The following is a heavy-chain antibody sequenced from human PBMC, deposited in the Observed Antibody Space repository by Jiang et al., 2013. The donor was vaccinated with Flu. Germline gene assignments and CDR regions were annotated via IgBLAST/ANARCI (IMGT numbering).Heavy chain of an antibody. Sequence: QTLSLTCAISGDSVSSNSAAWNWIRQSPSRGLEWLGRTYYRSKWYSDYAVSVKSRISINADTSMNQFSLQLNSVTPEDTAVYYCAREQLGITVPGTNAMDVWGQGPRSPSP. J-gene: IGHJ6*02. CDR2: TYYRSKWYS. D-gene: IGHD6-19*01. CDR1: GDSVSSNSAA. CDR3: AREQLGITVPGTNAMDV. V-gene: IGHV6-1*01.